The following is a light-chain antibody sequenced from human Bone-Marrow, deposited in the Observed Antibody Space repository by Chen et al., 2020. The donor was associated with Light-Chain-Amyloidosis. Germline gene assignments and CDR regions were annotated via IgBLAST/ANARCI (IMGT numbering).Light chain of an antibody. CDR2: EVT. V-gene: IGLV2-14*01. J-gene: IGLJ1*01. CDR3: SSYTITNTLV. Sequence: QSALTQPASVSGSPGQSITISCTGTSSDVGGANHVSWYHQHPDKAPNLMIDEVTNWPSWVPDRFSGSKSDNTASLTISGLQTEDEADYFCSSYTITNTLVFGSGTRVTVL. CDR1: SSDVGGANH.